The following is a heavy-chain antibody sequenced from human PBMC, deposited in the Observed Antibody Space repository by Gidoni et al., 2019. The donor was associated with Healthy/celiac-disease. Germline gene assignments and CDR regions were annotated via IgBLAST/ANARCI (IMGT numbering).Heavy chain of an antibody. V-gene: IGHV1-46*01. J-gene: IGHJ4*02. Sequence: QVQLVQSGAEVKKPGASVKVSCKPSGYTFTSYYMHWVRQAPGQGLEWIGIINPSGGSTSYAQKFQGRVTMTRDTSTSTVYMELSSLRSEDTAVYYCARVSGSGRGYCSGGSCPGDYWGQGTLVTVSS. CDR2: INPSGGST. CDR1: GYTFTSYY. D-gene: IGHD2-15*01. CDR3: ARVSGSGRGYCSGGSCPGDY.